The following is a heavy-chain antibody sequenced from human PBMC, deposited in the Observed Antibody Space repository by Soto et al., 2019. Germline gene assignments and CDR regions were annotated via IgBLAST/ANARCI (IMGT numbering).Heavy chain of an antibody. J-gene: IGHJ6*02. V-gene: IGHV4-30-4*01. D-gene: IGHD3-10*01. CDR3: ARGKIDYGSGSYYIPYGMDV. Sequence: PSETLSLTCTVSGGSISSGDYYWSWIRQPPGKGLEWIGYIYYSGSTYYNPSLKSRVTISVDTSKNQFSLKLSSVTAADTAVYYCARGKIDYGSGSYYIPYGMDVWGQGTTVTVSS. CDR2: IYYSGST. CDR1: GGSISSGDYY.